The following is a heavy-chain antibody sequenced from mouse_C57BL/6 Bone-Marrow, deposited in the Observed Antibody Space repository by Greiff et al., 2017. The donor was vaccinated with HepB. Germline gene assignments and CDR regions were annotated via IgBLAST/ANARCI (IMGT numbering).Heavy chain of an antibody. CDR1: GFSLTSYG. Sequence: VQVVESGPGLVQPSQSLSITCTVSGFSLTSYGVHWVRQSPGKGLEWLGVIWSGGSTDYNAAFISRLSISKDNSKSQVFFKMNSLQADDTAIYYCARKVTTVPFYAMDYWGQGTSVTVSS. D-gene: IGHD1-1*01. CDR2: IWSGGST. J-gene: IGHJ4*01. CDR3: ARKVTTVPFYAMDY. V-gene: IGHV2-2*01.